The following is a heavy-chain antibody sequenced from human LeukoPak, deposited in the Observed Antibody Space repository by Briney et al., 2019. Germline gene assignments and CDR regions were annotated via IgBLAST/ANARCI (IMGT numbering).Heavy chain of an antibody. Sequence: GGSLRLSCAASGFTFDDYAMHWVRQAPGKGLEWVSGISWNSGSIGYADSVKGRFTISRDNAKNSLYLQMNSLRAEDTALYYCAKARGYSYVPDYWGQGTLATVSS. CDR3: AKARGYSYVPDY. CDR1: GFTFDDYA. V-gene: IGHV3-9*01. CDR2: ISWNSGSI. J-gene: IGHJ4*02. D-gene: IGHD5-18*01.